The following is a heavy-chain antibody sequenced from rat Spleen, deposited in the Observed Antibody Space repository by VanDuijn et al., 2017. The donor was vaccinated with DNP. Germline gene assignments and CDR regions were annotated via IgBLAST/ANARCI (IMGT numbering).Heavy chain of an antibody. CDR2: ISTGGGNA. J-gene: IGHJ4*01. Sequence: EVQLVESGGGLVQPGRSLKLSCAASGFTFSDYYMAWVRQAPTKGLEWVASISTGGGNAYYRDSVKGRFTISRDNAKSTLSLQMNSLRSEDTATYYCARVGDYHDGGDGDVLDVWGQGTSVTVSS. CDR3: ARVGDYHDGGDGDVLDV. CDR1: GFTFSDYY. D-gene: IGHD1-12*02. V-gene: IGHV5-25*01.